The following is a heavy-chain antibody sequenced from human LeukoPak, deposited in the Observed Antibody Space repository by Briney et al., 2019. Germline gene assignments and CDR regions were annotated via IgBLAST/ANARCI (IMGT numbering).Heavy chain of an antibody. D-gene: IGHD3-10*01. CDR3: ARVTQSFLWFGEDYGMDV. CDR2: TRNKANSYTP. J-gene: IGHJ6*04. V-gene: IGHV3-72*01. Sequence: PGGSLRLSCAASGFTFSDHYMDWVRQAPGKGLEGVGSTRNKANSYTPEYAASVKSSFTISRDDSKNSLDLQMNSLKTEDTAVYYCARVTQSFLWFGEDYGMDVWGKGTTVTVSS. CDR1: GFTFSDHY.